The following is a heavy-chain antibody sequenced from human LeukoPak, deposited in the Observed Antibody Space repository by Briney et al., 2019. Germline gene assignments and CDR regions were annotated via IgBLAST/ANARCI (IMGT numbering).Heavy chain of an antibody. CDR2: IKQDGSEK. J-gene: IGHJ4*02. CDR3: ARVWRVRGVITAVFDS. CDR1: GFTFSSYW. D-gene: IGHD3-10*01. V-gene: IGHV3-7*01. Sequence: QPGGSLRLSCAASGFTFSSYWMSWVRQAPGKGLEWVANIKQDGSEKNYVDSVKGRFTISRDNAKNSLYQQMNSLRAEDTAVYYCARVWRVRGVITAVFDSWGQGTLVTVSS.